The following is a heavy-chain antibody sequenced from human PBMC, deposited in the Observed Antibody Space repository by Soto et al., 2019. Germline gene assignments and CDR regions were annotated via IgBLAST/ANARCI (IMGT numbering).Heavy chain of an antibody. CDR1: GRSITRYC. CDR2: IYYSGST. V-gene: IGHV4-59*08. Sequence: SETLSLTCTLPGRSITRYCSILNRQPPGKGLEWIGYIYYSGSTNYNPSLKSRVTISVDTSKNQFSLKLSSVTAADTAVYYCARLTANDAFDIWGQGTMVTVSS. CDR3: ARLTANDAFDI. J-gene: IGHJ3*02.